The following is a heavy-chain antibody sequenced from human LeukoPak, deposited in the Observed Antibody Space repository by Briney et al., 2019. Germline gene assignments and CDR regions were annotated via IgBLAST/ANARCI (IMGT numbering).Heavy chain of an antibody. CDR3: ARAGADDFWSGSTLDP. Sequence: SVKVSCKASGGTFSTYGITWVRQAPGQGLEWMGGIIPMFGTAKYAQKFQGRVTISTDESTSTAYMELSSLRSEDTAVYYCARAGADDFWSGSTLDPWGQGTLVTVSS. CDR2: IIPMFGTA. D-gene: IGHD3-3*01. CDR1: GGTFSTYG. J-gene: IGHJ5*02. V-gene: IGHV1-69*05.